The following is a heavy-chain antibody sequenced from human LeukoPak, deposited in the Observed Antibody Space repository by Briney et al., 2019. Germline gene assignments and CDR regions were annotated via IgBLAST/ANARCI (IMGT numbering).Heavy chain of an antibody. Sequence: SETLSLTCTVSGGSISSYYWSWIRQPPGKGLEWIGYIYYSGSTNYNPSLKSRVTISVDTSKNQFSLKLSSVTAADTAVYYCASSYCSSTSCYPYYYYYMDVWGKGTTVTVSS. CDR1: GGSISSYY. V-gene: IGHV4-59*01. D-gene: IGHD2-2*01. CDR3: ASSYCSSTSCYPYYYYYMDV. J-gene: IGHJ6*03. CDR2: IYYSGST.